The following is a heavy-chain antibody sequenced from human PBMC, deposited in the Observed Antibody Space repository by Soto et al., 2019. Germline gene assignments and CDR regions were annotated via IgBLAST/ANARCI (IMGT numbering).Heavy chain of an antibody. CDR3: ANLITTVTTHYFDY. Sequence: QLLESGPGLVKPSETLSLTCTVSGGSISSSSFYWGWIRQPPGKGLEWIGSIYYSGNTYYNPSLKSRVTLSVDTSKNQFSPKLSSVTAADTAVYYCANLITTVTTHYFDYWGQGTLVTVSS. V-gene: IGHV4-39*01. CDR2: IYYSGNT. CDR1: GGSISSSSFY. J-gene: IGHJ4*02. D-gene: IGHD4-17*01.